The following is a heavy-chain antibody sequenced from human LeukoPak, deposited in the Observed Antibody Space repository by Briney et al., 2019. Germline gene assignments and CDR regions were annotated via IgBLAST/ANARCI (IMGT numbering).Heavy chain of an antibody. V-gene: IGHV4-34*01. CDR2: INHSGST. Sequence: PSETLSLTCAVYGGSFSGYYWSWIRQPPGKGLEWIGEINHSGSTNYNPSLKSRVTISVDTSKNQFSLKLSSVTAADTAVYYCARRTMVYYYGMDVWGQGTTVTVSS. CDR1: GGSFSGYY. J-gene: IGHJ6*02. CDR3: ARRTMVYYYGMDV. D-gene: IGHD3-10*01.